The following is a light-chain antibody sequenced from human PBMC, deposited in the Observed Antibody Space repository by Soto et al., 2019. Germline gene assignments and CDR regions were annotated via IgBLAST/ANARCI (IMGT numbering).Light chain of an antibody. CDR1: QSVSSY. J-gene: IGKJ2*01. CDR3: QQRSNWPRYT. V-gene: IGKV3-11*01. CDR2: DAS. Sequence: EIVLTQSPATLSLSPGERATLSCRASQSVSSYLAWYQQKPGQAPRLLIYDASNRATGIPARFSGSGSGTDFTLTISSLEPEDFAVYYCQQRSNWPRYTSGLGTKLEI.